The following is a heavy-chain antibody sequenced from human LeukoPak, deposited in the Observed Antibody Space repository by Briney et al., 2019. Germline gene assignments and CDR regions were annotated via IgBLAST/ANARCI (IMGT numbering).Heavy chain of an antibody. CDR1: GLTFSSYA. Sequence: AGGSVRLSCAASGLTFSSYAMSWVRQAPGKGLEWVSAISGSGGSTYYADSVKGRFTISRDNSKNTLYLQMNSLRAEDTAVYYCANAVVAATWDYWGQGTLVTVSS. CDR2: ISGSGGST. J-gene: IGHJ4*02. CDR3: ANAVVAATWDY. V-gene: IGHV3-23*01. D-gene: IGHD2-15*01.